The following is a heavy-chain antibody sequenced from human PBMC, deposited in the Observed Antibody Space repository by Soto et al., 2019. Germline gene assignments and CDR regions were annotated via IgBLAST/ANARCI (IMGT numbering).Heavy chain of an antibody. CDR3: ARDSQHVWFDP. J-gene: IGHJ5*02. Sequence: ASVKVSCKTSGYIFNNYGISWVRQAPGQGLEWMGWISPYNENTNYAQKFQGRVTVTTDTSTSTAYMELRSLRSDDTAVYYCARDSQHVWFDPWGQGTPVTVS. D-gene: IGHD6-13*01. CDR1: GYIFNNYG. CDR2: ISPYNENT. V-gene: IGHV1-18*01.